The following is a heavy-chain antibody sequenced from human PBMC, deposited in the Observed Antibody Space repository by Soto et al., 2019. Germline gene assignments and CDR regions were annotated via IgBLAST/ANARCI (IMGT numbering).Heavy chain of an antibody. CDR2: IKQDGSEK. D-gene: IGHD1-26*01. CDR1: GFTFSSYW. Sequence: EVQLVESGGGLVQPGGSLRLSCAASGFTFSSYWMSWVRQAPGKGLEWVANIKQDGSEKYYVDSVKGRFTISRDNAENSLYLQMNSLRAEDTAVYYCARDKRAQWELLPVGVDYRGQGTLVTVSS. CDR3: ARDKRAQWELLPVGVDY. V-gene: IGHV3-7*01. J-gene: IGHJ4*02.